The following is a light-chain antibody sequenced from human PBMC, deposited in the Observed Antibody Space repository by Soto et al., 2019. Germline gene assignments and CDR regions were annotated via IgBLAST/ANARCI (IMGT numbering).Light chain of an antibody. J-gene: IGKJ1*01. Sequence: DIQMTQSPSSLSASVEDRVTITCRASQRSSSYLSWYQQKPEKPPKLLIYAASSLQSGDPSRFSGSGSGTDFALPISSLQPEDFATYYCQQSYSTPAWTFGQGTKVEIK. CDR3: QQSYSTPAWT. CDR1: QRSSSY. V-gene: IGKV1-39*01. CDR2: AAS.